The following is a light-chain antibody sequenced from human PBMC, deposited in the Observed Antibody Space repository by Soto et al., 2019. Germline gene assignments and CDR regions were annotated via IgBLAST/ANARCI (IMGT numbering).Light chain of an antibody. CDR2: AAS. CDR3: QKYTDVPD. CDR1: QGISNY. J-gene: IGKJ4*01. Sequence: DIQMTQSPSSLSASVGDRVTITCRASQGISNYLAWYQQIPGKVPKLLISAASTLQSGVPSRFSGSGSGTDFTLIISSLQPEDVATYYCQKYTDVPDFGGGTTVEIK. V-gene: IGKV1-27*01.